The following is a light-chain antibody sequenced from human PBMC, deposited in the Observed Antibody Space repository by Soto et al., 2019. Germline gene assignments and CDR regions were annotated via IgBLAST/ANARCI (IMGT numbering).Light chain of an antibody. V-gene: IGLV1-44*01. CDR3: AAWDDSLNAVV. Sequence: QSVLTQPPSASGTPGQRVTISCSGSSSNIGTYSVYWYQQLPGTAPKLLIYGNSQRPSGVPDRFSASKSGTSASLAISGVQSEDEADYYCAAWDDSLNAVVFGGGTKVTVL. CDR2: GNS. CDR1: SSNIGTYS. J-gene: IGLJ2*01.